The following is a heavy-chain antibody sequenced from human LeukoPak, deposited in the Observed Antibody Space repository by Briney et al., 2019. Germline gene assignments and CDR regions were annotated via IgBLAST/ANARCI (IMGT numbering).Heavy chain of an antibody. V-gene: IGHV4-30-4*08. J-gene: IGHJ3*02. CDR2: IYYSGST. CDR3: ARANPLIVGDMLYAFDI. CDR1: GGSISRGDYY. D-gene: IGHD1-26*01. Sequence: SQTLSLTCTVSGGSISRGDYYWSWIRQPPGKGLEGIGYIYYSGSTYYNPSLKSRVTISVDTSKNQFSLKLSSVTAADTAVYYCARANPLIVGDMLYAFDIWGQGTMVTVSS.